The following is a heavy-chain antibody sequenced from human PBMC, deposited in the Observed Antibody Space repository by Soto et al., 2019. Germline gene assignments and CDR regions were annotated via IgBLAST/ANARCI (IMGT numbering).Heavy chain of an antibody. J-gene: IGHJ6*02. Sequence: QPGGSLRLSCAASGFTFSRYWMSWVRQAPGKGLEWVANIKQDGSEKYYVDSVKGRFTISRDNAKNSLYLQMNSLRAEDTAVYYCARVDSEYDILTNKRYYYGMDVWGQGTTVTVSS. CDR2: IKQDGSEK. CDR3: ARVDSEYDILTNKRYYYGMDV. D-gene: IGHD3-9*01. CDR1: GFTFSRYW. V-gene: IGHV3-7*01.